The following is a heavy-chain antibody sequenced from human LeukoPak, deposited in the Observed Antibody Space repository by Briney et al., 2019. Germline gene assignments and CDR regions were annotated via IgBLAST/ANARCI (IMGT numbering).Heavy chain of an antibody. D-gene: IGHD6-13*01. Sequence: GGSLRLSCAASGFTFSSYAMSWVRQAPGKGLEWVSAISGSGGSTYYADSVKGRFTISRDNSKNTLYLQMNSLRAEDPAVYCCAGGMVAAAGPTGGGFDYWGQGTLVTVSS. V-gene: IGHV3-23*01. CDR1: GFTFSSYA. CDR3: AGGMVAAAGPTGGGFDY. CDR2: ISGSGGST. J-gene: IGHJ4*02.